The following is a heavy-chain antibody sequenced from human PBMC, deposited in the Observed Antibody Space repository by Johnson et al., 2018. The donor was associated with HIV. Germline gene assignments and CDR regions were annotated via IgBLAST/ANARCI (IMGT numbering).Heavy chain of an antibody. CDR1: GFTFDDYG. D-gene: IGHD5-24*01. V-gene: IGHV3-20*04. Sequence: VQLVESGGGVVRPGGSLRLSCAASGFTFDDYGMSCVRQAPGKGLEWVSGINWNGGSTGYADSVKGRFTISRDKAKNSLYLQMNSLRAEDTAVYYCARELEIAQGLDAFDIWGQGTMVTVSS. CDR2: INWNGGST. CDR3: ARELEIAQGLDAFDI. J-gene: IGHJ3*02.